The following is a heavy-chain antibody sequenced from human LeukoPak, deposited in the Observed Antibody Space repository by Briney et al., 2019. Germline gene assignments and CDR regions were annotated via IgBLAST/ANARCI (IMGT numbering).Heavy chain of an antibody. V-gene: IGHV4-59*01. D-gene: IGHD6-13*01. Sequence: PSGTLSLTCTVSGGSISSYYWSWIRQPPGKGLEWIGYIYYSGSTNYNPSLKSRVTISVDTSKNQFSLKLSSVAAADTAVYYCARGEKYSSSWSVGWFDPWGQGTLVTVSS. CDR1: GGSISSYY. CDR2: IYYSGST. CDR3: ARGEKYSSSWSVGWFDP. J-gene: IGHJ5*02.